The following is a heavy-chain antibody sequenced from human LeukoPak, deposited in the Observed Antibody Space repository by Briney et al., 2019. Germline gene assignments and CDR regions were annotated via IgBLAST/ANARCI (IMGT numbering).Heavy chain of an antibody. CDR1: GGSISGYY. CDR2: LYYSGRT. Sequence: SETLSLTCTVSGGSISGYYWSWIRQPPGKGLEWIGYLYYSGRTNYNPSLKSRVAISVDTSKNQFSLKLSSVTAADTAVYYCARGPVLMGFDPWGQGTLVTVSS. V-gene: IGHV4-59*01. J-gene: IGHJ5*02. D-gene: IGHD2-15*01. CDR3: ARGPVLMGFDP.